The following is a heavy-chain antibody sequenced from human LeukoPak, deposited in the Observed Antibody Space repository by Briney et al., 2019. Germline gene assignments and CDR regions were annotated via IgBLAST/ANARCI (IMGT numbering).Heavy chain of an antibody. J-gene: IGHJ6*03. CDR3: ARVLGPSNYYYYMDV. Sequence: SETLSLTCTVSGGSISSYYWSWIRQPPGKGLEWIGYIYYSGSTNYNPSLKSRVTISVDTSKNQFSLKLSSVTAADTAVYYCARVLGPSNYYYYMDVWGKGTTVTVSS. V-gene: IGHV4-59*01. CDR2: IYYSGST. CDR1: GGSISSYY.